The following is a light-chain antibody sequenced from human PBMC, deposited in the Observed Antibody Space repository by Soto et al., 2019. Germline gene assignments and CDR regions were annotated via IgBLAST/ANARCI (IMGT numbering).Light chain of an antibody. Sequence: EIVLTQSPGTLSLSPGERATLSCRASQSVTSNYLAWYQQKPGQAPRLLIYGASTRAAGVPDRFSGGGSGTDFTLTITRLEPEDFAVYYCQQYGRSPLMYTFGQGTKLGVK. V-gene: IGKV3-20*01. CDR3: QQYGRSPLMYT. J-gene: IGKJ2*01. CDR2: GAS. CDR1: QSVTSNY.